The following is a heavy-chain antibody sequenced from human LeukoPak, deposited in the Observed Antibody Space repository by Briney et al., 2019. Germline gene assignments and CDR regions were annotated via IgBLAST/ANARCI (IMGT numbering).Heavy chain of an antibody. V-gene: IGHV1-69*04. D-gene: IGHD3-10*01. CDR1: GGTFSSYA. CDR2: IIPIFGIA. Sequence: SVKVSCKASGGTFSSYAISWVRQAPGQGLEWMGRIIPIFGIANYAQKFQGRVTITADKSTSTAYMELSSLRSEDTAVYYCATGRGGRWFGESYGFDYWGQGTLVTVSS. CDR3: ATGRGGRWFGESYGFDY. J-gene: IGHJ4*02.